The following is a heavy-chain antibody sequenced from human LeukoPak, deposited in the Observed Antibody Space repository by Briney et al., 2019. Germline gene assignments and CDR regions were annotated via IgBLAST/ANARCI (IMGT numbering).Heavy chain of an antibody. CDR3: ASGYCSGGSCYFLDY. D-gene: IGHD2-15*01. Sequence: ASVKVSCKASGYTFTGYYMHWVQQAPGQGLEWMGWINPNSGGTNYAQKFQGRVTMTRDTSISTAYMELSRLRSDDTAVYYCASGYCSGGSCYFLDYWGQGTLVTVSS. CDR1: GYTFTGYY. V-gene: IGHV1-2*02. CDR2: INPNSGGT. J-gene: IGHJ4*02.